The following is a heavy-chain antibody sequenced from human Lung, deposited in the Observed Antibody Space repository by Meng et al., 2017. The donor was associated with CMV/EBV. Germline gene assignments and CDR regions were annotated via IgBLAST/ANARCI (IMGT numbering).Heavy chain of an antibody. J-gene: IGHJ1*01. CDR2: IPHRGSS. D-gene: IGHD3-10*01. CDR1: GDSITNQNW. V-gene: IGHV4-4*02. Sequence: QVQLGGSGPALVKPSETLSLTCAVSGDSITNQNWWAWVRQPPGKGLEWIGEIPHRGSSAYNPSLKSRVSMSIDKSKNQFSLKLTSVTAADTAVYHCLRRSGGSVWGQGTLVTVSS. CDR3: LRRSGGSV.